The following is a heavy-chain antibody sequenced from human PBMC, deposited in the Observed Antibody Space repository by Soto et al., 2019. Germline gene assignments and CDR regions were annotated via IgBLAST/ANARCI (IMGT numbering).Heavy chain of an antibody. V-gene: IGHV1-18*01. Sequence: QVQLVQSGAEVKKPGASVKVSCKASGYTFTSYGISWVRQAPGQGLEWMGWISAYNGNTKYVQKFQGRVTMTTDTTTSTAYMELRSLRSDGTAVYYWARDAAAGLNDYWGQGTLVTVSS. CDR1: GYTFTSYG. CDR3: ARDAAAGLNDY. CDR2: ISAYNGNT. J-gene: IGHJ4*02. D-gene: IGHD6-13*01.